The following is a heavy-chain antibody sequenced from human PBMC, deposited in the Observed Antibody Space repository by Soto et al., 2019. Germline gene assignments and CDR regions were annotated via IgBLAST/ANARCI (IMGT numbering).Heavy chain of an antibody. CDR3: ARGGGNYYGSGSYYNAPAYFDY. Sequence: SVKLSCKASGGTFSSYAISWVRQAPGQGLEWMGGIIPIFGTANYAQKFQGRVTITADESTSTAYMELSSLRSEDTAVYYCARGGGNYYGSGSYYNAPAYFDYWGQGTLVTVSS. V-gene: IGHV1-69*13. J-gene: IGHJ4*02. CDR1: GGTFSSYA. CDR2: IIPIFGTA. D-gene: IGHD3-10*01.